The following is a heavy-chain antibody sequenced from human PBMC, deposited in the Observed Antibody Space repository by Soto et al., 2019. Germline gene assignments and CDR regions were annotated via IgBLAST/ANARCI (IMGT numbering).Heavy chain of an antibody. CDR1: GGSFSGYY. CDR3: ARGRYSYGWGAFDI. V-gene: IGHV4-34*01. CDR2: INISGST. J-gene: IGHJ3*02. Sequence: SETLSLTCAVYGGSFSGYYWSWIRQPPGKGLERIGEINISGSTNYNPSLTRRVTVTVDTYQNQCSLKLSAVTASYTAVYYCARGRYSYGWGAFDIWGQGTMVTVSS. D-gene: IGHD5-18*01.